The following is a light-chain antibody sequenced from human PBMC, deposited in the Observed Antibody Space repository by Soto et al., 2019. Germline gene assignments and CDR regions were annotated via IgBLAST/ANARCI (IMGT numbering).Light chain of an antibody. V-gene: IGKV1-39*01. CDR2: AAS. CDR3: QQSYTTPLT. Sequence: DIQMTQSPSSLSASVGDRVTITCRASQYISDLLNWYQQKPGKAPVILIYAASTLQSGVPSRFNGGGSETNFTLIISSLQPEDFATYYCQQSYTTPLTFGGVTKVEIK. J-gene: IGKJ4*01. CDR1: QYISDL.